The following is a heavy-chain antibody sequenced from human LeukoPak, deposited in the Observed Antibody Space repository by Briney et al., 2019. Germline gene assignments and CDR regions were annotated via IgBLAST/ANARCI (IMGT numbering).Heavy chain of an antibody. V-gene: IGHV1-8*03. CDR1: GYTFTSYD. CDR3: ARAPLHDYYYYYMDV. Sequence: ASVKVSCKASGYTFTSYDINWVRQATGQGLEWMGWMNPNSGNTGYAQKFQGRVTITGNTSISTAYMELSSLRSEDTAVYYCARAPLHDYYYYYMDVWGKGTTVTVSS. J-gene: IGHJ6*03. D-gene: IGHD1-14*01. CDR2: MNPNSGNT.